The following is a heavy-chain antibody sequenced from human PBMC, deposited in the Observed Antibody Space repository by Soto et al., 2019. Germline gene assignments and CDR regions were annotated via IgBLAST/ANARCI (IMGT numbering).Heavy chain of an antibody. CDR1: GGSMRGYS. CDR2: VSDSGRT. Sequence: SETLSLTCKVSGGSMRGYSWSWIRQTPGEGLEWICYVSDSGRTDSSTSLKNRVTISLDMSKNHFALHLNSVDPADTAVYYCARVAMDNYHDMWSGSRSSALDXWGQVTTVTVS. D-gene: IGHD3-3*01. CDR3: ARVAMDNYHDMWSGSRSSALDX. J-gene: IGHJ6*02. V-gene: IGHV4-59*13.